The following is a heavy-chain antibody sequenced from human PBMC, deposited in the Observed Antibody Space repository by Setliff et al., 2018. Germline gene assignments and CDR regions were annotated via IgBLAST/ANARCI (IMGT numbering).Heavy chain of an antibody. CDR3: VRDDADNYDAFDN. CDR2: IKQDGSTK. J-gene: IGHJ3*02. D-gene: IGHD3-22*01. Sequence: SGGSLRLSCEASGFTFSGYSMNWVRQAPGKGLEWVADIKQDGSTKYYLDSVKGRFTISRDNAKRSLYLQMNGLRADDTGVYYCVRDDADNYDAFDNWGQGTLVTVSS. CDR1: GFTFSGYS. V-gene: IGHV3-7*01.